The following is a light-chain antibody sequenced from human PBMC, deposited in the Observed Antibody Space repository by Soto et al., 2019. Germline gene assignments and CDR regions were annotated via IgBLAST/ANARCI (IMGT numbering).Light chain of an antibody. CDR2: EVS. CDR3: SSYTSSSTPYV. J-gene: IGLJ1*01. Sequence: QSVLTQPASVSGSRGQSITISCTGTSSDDGGYNYVSWYQQHPDKAPKLMIYEVSNRPSGVSNRFSGSKSGNTASLTISGLQAEDEADYYCSSYTSSSTPYVFGTGTKLTVL. V-gene: IGLV2-14*01. CDR1: SSDDGGYNY.